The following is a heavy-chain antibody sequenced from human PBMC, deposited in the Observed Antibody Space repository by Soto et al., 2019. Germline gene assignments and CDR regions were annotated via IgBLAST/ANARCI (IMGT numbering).Heavy chain of an antibody. J-gene: IGHJ6*03. CDR2: ISWNSGSI. CDR1: GFTFDDYA. V-gene: IGHV3-9*01. Sequence: GGSLRLSCAASGFTFDDYAMHWVRQAPGKGLEWVSGISWNSGSIGYADSVKGRFTISRDNAKNSLYLQMNSLRAEDTALYYCAKDISTLPSRGGFGSYYYYMDVWGKGTTVTVSS. D-gene: IGHD3-3*01. CDR3: AKDISTLPSRGGFGSYYYYMDV.